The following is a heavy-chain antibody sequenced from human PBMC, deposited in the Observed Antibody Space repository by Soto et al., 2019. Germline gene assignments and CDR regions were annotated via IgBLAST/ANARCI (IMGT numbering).Heavy chain of an antibody. Sequence: PSETLALTCTVSGGSISSYYWSWIRQPPGKGLEWIGYIYYSGSTNYNPSLKSRVTISVDTSKNQFSPKLSSVTAADTAVYYCASSPGEGYCSGGSCYPLYNWFDPWGQGTLVTVSS. V-gene: IGHV4-59*01. CDR1: GGSISSYY. J-gene: IGHJ5*02. CDR3: ASSPGEGYCSGGSCYPLYNWFDP. D-gene: IGHD2-15*01. CDR2: IYYSGST.